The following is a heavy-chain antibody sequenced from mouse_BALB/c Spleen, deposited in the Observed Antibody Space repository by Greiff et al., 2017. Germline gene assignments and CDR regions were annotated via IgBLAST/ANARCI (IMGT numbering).Heavy chain of an antibody. CDR2: IYPGNSDT. D-gene: IGHD2-3*01. V-gene: IGHV1-5*01. Sequence: EVQLQESGTVLARPGASVKMSCKASGYTFTSYWTHWVKQRPGQGLEWIGAIYPGNSDTSYNQKFKGKAKLTAVTSTSTAYMELSSLTNEDSAVYYCTRSSYDGYYRPFAYWGQGTLVTVSA. CDR1: GYTFTSYW. J-gene: IGHJ3*01. CDR3: TRSSYDGYYRPFAY.